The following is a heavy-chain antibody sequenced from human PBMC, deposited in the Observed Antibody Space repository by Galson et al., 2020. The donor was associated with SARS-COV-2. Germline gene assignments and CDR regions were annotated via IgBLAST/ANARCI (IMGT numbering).Heavy chain of an antibody. CDR2: ISSSSSYI. D-gene: IGHD3-9*01. Sequence: GGSLRLSCAASGFTFSSYSMNWVRQAPGKGLEWVSSISSSSSYIYYADSVKGRFTIYRDNAKNSLYLQMNSLRAEDTAVYYCARDSHSLILTGYYYYWGQGTLVTVSS. V-gene: IGHV3-21*01. CDR1: GFTFSSYS. CDR3: ARDSHSLILTGYYYY. J-gene: IGHJ4*02.